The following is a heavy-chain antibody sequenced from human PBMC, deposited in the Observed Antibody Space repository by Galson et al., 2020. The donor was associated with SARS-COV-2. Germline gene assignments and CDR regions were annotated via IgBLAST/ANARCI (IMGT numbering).Heavy chain of an antibody. V-gene: IGHV3-11*01. CDR1: GFTFSDYY. D-gene: IGHD2-15*01. Sequence: NSGGSLRLSCAASGFTFSDYYMSWIRQAPGKGLEWVSYISSSGSTIYYADSVKGRFTISRDNAKNSLYLQMNSLRAEDTAVYYCARDSRVVAATDYYYGMDVWGQGTTVTVSS. CDR2: ISSSGSTI. CDR3: ARDSRVVAATDYYYGMDV. J-gene: IGHJ6*02.